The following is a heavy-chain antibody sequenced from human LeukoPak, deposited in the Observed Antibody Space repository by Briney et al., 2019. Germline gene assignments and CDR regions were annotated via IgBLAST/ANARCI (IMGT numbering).Heavy chain of an antibody. D-gene: IGHD2-15*01. CDR1: GFSFSTYW. CDR2: ISPDGSST. J-gene: IGHJ4*02. CDR3: ARERGGGYDPIDS. V-gene: IGHV3-74*01. Sequence: GGSLRLSCAASGFSFSTYWMHWVRQVPGKGLVWVPRISPDGSSTAYADSVKGRFTISRDNAKNTLDVQMNSLRVEDTAVYYCARERGGGYDPIDSWGQGILVTVSS.